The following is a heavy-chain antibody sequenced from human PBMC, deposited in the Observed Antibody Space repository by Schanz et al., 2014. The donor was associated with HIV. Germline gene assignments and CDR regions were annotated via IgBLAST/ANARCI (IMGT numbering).Heavy chain of an antibody. V-gene: IGHV3-33*08. CDR2: SWYDGNTE. J-gene: IGHJ4*02. CDR3: ARGGIWEWDQPDFDF. Sequence: QVRLVESGGGVVQPGMSLTLSCAASGFTFSNFGMHWVRQAPGKGLEWVAASWYDGNTEYYEDSVKGRFTISRDNSKNTLYLQLNTLRSEDTAVYYCARGGIWEWDQPDFDFWGQGTLVTVSS. D-gene: IGHD2-15*01. CDR1: GFTFSNFG.